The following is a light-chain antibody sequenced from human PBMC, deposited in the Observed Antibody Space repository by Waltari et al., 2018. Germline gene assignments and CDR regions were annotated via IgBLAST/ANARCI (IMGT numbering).Light chain of an antibody. CDR3: CSCTSSYTAV. J-gene: IGLJ2*01. CDR1: SSDVGSYNL. CDR2: EVN. V-gene: IGLV2-23*02. Sequence: QSALTQPASVSGSPGQSITISCTGTSSDVGSYNLVSWYQHHPGKAPKLMIYEVNKRPSGFSNRFSGSKSGNTASLTISGLQAEDEADYYCCSCTSSYTAVFGGGTRLTVL.